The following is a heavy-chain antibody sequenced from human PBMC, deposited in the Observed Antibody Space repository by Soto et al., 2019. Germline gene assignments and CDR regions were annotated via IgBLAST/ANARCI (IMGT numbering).Heavy chain of an antibody. D-gene: IGHD3-9*01. CDR3: STLLESWGDLRYFVT. CDR2: IHPGDSET. J-gene: IGHJ5*02. Sequence: GESPKISCQTAGYTFDSNWIGWVRQMPGKGLEWMGIIHPGDSETRYSPSFQGQVTISVDRSFKTAYLQWRSLQASDTAMSYCSTLLESWGDLRYFVTWGQG. CDR1: GYTFDSNW. V-gene: IGHV5-51*01.